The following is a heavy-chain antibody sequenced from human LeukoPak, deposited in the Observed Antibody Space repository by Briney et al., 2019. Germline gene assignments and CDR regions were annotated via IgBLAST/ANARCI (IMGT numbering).Heavy chain of an antibody. Sequence: ASVTVSCKVSGSILTELSLHWVRQARGKGLEWMGGFDPEETETLYAQNLQGRVTMTEDTSAETAYMQVSSLTSEDTAVYYCARGLFLSGYLDAFDMWGQGTVVTVSS. J-gene: IGHJ3*02. V-gene: IGHV1-24*01. CDR1: GSILTELS. CDR3: ARGLFLSGYLDAFDM. D-gene: IGHD3-22*01. CDR2: FDPEETET.